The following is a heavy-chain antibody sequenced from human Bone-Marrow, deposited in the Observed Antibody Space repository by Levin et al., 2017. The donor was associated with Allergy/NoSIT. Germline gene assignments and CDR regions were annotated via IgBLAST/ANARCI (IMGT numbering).Heavy chain of an antibody. CDR3: AKEAPEATFGVVGDY. V-gene: IGHV3-23*01. Sequence: SCAASGFIFSGYAMSWVRQAPGKGLEWVSYISATGGATYYADSLKGRFTISRDNSKNTLYLQLNSLRADDTAVYYCAKEAPEATFGVVGDYWGQGTLVTVSS. D-gene: IGHD3-3*01. CDR2: ISATGGAT. J-gene: IGHJ4*02. CDR1: GFIFSGYA.